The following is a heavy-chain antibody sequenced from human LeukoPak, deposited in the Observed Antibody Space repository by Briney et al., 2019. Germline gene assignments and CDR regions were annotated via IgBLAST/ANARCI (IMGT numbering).Heavy chain of an antibody. D-gene: IGHD3-22*01. V-gene: IGHV4-38-2*02. CDR2: IYHSGST. Sequence: SETLSLTCTVFGYSISSGYYWGWIRQPPGKGLEWIGSIYHSGSTYYNPSLKSRVTISVDTSKNQFSLKLSSVTAADTAVYYCARTLYYYDSSGYSNYYYYMDVWGKGTTVTVSS. CDR1: GYSISSGYY. J-gene: IGHJ6*03. CDR3: ARTLYYYDSSGYSNYYYYMDV.